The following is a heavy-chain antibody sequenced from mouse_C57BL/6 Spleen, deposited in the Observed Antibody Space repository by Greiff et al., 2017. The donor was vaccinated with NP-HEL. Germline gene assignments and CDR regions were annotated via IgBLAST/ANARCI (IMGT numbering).Heavy chain of an antibody. Sequence: EVQLQESGPGLVKPSQSLSLTCSVTGYSITSGYYWNWIRQFPGNKLEWMGYISYDGSNNYNPSLKNRISITRDTSKNQFFLKLNSVTTEDTATYYCARDRGNYEAMDYWGQGTSVTVSS. CDR3: ARDRGNYEAMDY. D-gene: IGHD2-1*01. CDR1: GYSITSGYY. V-gene: IGHV3-6*01. J-gene: IGHJ4*01. CDR2: ISYDGSN.